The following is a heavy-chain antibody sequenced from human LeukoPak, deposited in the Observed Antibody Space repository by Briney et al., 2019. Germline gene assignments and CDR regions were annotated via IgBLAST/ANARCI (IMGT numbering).Heavy chain of an antibody. CDR1: GFTFSSYA. CDR3: ARDPSPLWDYVWGSYRYLWANAFDI. J-gene: IGHJ3*02. V-gene: IGHV3-30*04. Sequence: PGGSLRLSCAASGFTFSSYAMHWVRQAPGKGLEWVAVISYDGSNKYYADSVKGRFTISRDNSKNTLYLQMNSLRAEDTAVYYCARDPSPLWDYVWGSYRYLWANAFDIWGQGTMVTVSS. CDR2: ISYDGSNK. D-gene: IGHD3-16*02.